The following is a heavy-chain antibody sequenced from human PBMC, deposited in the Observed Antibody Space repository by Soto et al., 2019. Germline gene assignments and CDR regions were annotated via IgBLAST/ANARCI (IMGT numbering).Heavy chain of an antibody. Sequence: EVQLVESGGGLVQPGGSLRLACAASGFTFSSDAMHWVRQAPGKGLESVPAIRSNGVSTYYANSVKGRFTISRDNSKNALDLQMGSLRAEDMAVYYCAIPGYSSGWYSKNIYYYYYMDVWGKGTTVTVS. J-gene: IGHJ6*03. CDR2: IRSNGVST. CDR3: AIPGYSSGWYSKNIYYYYYMDV. D-gene: IGHD6-19*01. V-gene: IGHV3-64*01. CDR1: GFTFSSDA.